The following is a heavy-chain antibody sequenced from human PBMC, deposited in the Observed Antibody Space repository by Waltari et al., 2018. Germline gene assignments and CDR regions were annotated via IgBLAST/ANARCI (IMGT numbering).Heavy chain of an antibody. CDR1: GFTVCSNS. J-gene: IGHJ3*02. D-gene: IGHD3-22*01. V-gene: IGHV3-53*02. CDR2: IYSGGST. Sequence: EVQLVETGGGLIQPGGSLRLSCAASGFTVCSNSLSWVRQAPGKGLEWVSVIYSGGSTYYADSVKGRFTISRDNSKNTLYLQMNSLRAEDTAVYYCAVPYYYDSSGSVGIWGQGTMVTVSS. CDR3: AVPYYYDSSGSVGI.